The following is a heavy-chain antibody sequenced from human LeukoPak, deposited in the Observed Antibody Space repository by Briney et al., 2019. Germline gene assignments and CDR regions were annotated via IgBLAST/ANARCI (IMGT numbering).Heavy chain of an antibody. Sequence: GGSLRLSCAASGFTFTSFWMSWVRQVPGKGLEWVANIKHDTSEKYYVDSVKGRFTISRDNAKNSVFLQMSSLRAEDTAVYYCTREGITAGADYWGQGTLVTVSS. CDR1: GFTFTSFW. CDR3: TREGITAGADY. V-gene: IGHV3-7*01. J-gene: IGHJ4*02. CDR2: IKHDTSEK. D-gene: IGHD6-13*01.